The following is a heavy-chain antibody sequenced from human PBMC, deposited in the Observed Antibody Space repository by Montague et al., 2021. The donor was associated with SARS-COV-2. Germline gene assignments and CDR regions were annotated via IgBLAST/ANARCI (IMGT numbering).Heavy chain of an antibody. V-gene: IGHV4-39*01. Sequence: SETLSLTCTVSGASISSSSYYWGWIRQPPGKGLEWIGSIYYSGSTYYNPSLKSRVTISVDTSKNQFSLKLSSVTAADTAVYYCARQGDILTGYYYYGMDVWGQGTTVTVSS. CDR3: ARQGDILTGYYYYGMDV. J-gene: IGHJ6*02. CDR1: GASISSSSYY. CDR2: IYYSGST. D-gene: IGHD3-9*01.